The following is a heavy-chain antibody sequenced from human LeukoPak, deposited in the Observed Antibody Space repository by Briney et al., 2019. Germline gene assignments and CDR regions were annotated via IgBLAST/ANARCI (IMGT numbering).Heavy chain of an antibody. CDR3: ARKQQLSD. V-gene: IGHV3-48*02. Sequence: GPSLRLSCPTSGFTFSSYSMNWVRQAPGKGLEWVSYISSSSSTIHYADSVKGRFTISRDNAKNSLYLQMNSLRDEDTAVYYCARKQQLSDWGQGTLVTVSS. J-gene: IGHJ4*02. CDR1: GFTFSSYS. D-gene: IGHD3-16*02. CDR2: ISSSSSTI.